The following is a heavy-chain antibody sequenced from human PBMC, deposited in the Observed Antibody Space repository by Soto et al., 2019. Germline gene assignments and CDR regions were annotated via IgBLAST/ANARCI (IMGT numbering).Heavy chain of an antibody. D-gene: IGHD3-3*01. Sequence: TLSLTCAISGDSVSRNSASWNWIRQSPSRGLEWLGRTYYRSKWYNDYAVSVKSRITINPDTSKNQFSLQLNSVTPEETAVYYCERNYDFWSGYTEGYYFDYWGQGTLFTVSS. CDR1: GDSVSRNSAS. J-gene: IGHJ4*02. CDR2: TYYRSKWYN. V-gene: IGHV6-1*01. CDR3: ERNYDFWSGYTEGYYFDY.